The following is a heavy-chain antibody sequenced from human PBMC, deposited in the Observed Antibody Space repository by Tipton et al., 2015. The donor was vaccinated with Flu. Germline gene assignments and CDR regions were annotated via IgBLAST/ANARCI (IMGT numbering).Heavy chain of an antibody. D-gene: IGHD2-2*02. Sequence: VKPSETLSLTCTVSGGSISSYYWSWIRQPPGKGLEWIGYIHYSGSTNYNPSLKSRVTISVDTSKKQFSLKLSSVTAADTAVYYCARGGGYTPFDYWGQGTLVTVSS. CDR2: IHYSGST. CDR1: GGSISSYY. CDR3: ARGGGYTPFDY. J-gene: IGHJ4*02. V-gene: IGHV4-59*01.